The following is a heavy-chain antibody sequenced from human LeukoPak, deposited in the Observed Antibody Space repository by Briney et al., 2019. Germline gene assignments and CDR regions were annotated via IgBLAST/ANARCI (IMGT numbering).Heavy chain of an antibody. CDR3: ARGSRELDY. V-gene: IGHV3-33*01. CDR1: GLSLSSFG. CDR2: IGYDGSHE. J-gene: IGHJ4*02. Sequence: GSLRLSCAASGLSLSSFGMHWVRQAPGKGLEWVAGIGYDGSHESEAESVKGRFTISRDNSRNTVYLQMNSLRVDDTAVYYCARGSRELDYWGQGTLVIVSS. D-gene: IGHD5-24*01.